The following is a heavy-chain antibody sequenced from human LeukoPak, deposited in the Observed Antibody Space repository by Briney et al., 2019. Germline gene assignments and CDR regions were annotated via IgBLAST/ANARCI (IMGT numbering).Heavy chain of an antibody. CDR2: IYYSGST. CDR1: GGSIGSSSYY. J-gene: IGHJ4*02. Sequence: SETLSLTCTVSGGSIGSSSYYWGWIRQPPGKGLEWIGSIYYSGSTYYNPSLKSRVTISVDTSKNQFSLKLSSVTAADTAVYYCARDNGYDFWSGYYFFVYWGQGTLVTVSS. D-gene: IGHD3-3*01. V-gene: IGHV4-39*07. CDR3: ARDNGYDFWSGYYFFVY.